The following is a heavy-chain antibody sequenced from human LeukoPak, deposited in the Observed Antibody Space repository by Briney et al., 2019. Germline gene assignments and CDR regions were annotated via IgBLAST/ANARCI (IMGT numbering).Heavy chain of an antibody. CDR3: ARPGGYQLLYPHGMDV. CDR2: ISYDGSNK. V-gene: IGHV3-30-3*01. D-gene: IGHD2-2*02. Sequence: PGRSLRLSCAASGFTFSSYAMHWVRQAPGKGLEWVAVISYDGSNKYYADSVKGRFTISRDNSKNTLYLQMNSLRAEDTAVYYCARPGGYQLLYPHGMDVWGQGTTVTVSS. J-gene: IGHJ6*02. CDR1: GFTFSSYA.